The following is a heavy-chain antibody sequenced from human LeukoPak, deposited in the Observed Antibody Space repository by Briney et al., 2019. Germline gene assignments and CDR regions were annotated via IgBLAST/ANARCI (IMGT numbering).Heavy chain of an antibody. Sequence: SETLSLTCAVYGGSFSGYYWSWIRQPPGKGLEWIEEINHSGSTNYNPSLKSRVTISVDTSKNQFSLKLSSVTAADTAVYYCAAEQQLWFDPWGQGTLVTVSS. D-gene: IGHD6-13*01. CDR3: AAEQQLWFDP. J-gene: IGHJ5*02. CDR2: INHSGST. V-gene: IGHV4-34*01. CDR1: GGSFSGYY.